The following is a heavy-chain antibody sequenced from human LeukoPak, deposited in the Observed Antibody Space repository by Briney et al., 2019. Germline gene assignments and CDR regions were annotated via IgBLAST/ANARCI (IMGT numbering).Heavy chain of an antibody. J-gene: IGHJ6*02. Sequence: VASVKVSCKASGYTFTAYYIHWVRQAPGQGLEWMGWFNPNSGGTNYAQEFQGRVTMTRDTSISTAYMELSRLRSDDTAVYYCARALGLSFGLDVWGQGTTVTVSS. CDR1: GYTFTAYY. CDR2: FNPNSGGT. CDR3: ARALGLSFGLDV. D-gene: IGHD3-10*01. V-gene: IGHV1-2*02.